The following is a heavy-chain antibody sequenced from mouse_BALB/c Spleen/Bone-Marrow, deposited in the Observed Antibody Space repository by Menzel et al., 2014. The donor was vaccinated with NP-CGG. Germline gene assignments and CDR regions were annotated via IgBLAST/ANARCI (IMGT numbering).Heavy chain of an antibody. D-gene: IGHD4-1*01. V-gene: IGHV1-69*02. Sequence: VQLQQSGAELVRPGASVKLSCKASGYTFTSYWTNWVKQRPGQGLEWIGNIYPSDSYTNYNQKFKDKATLTVDKSSSTAYMQLSSPTSEDSAVYYCTTGAYWGQGTLVTVSA. CDR2: IYPSDSYT. J-gene: IGHJ3*01. CDR3: TTGAY. CDR1: GYTFTSYW.